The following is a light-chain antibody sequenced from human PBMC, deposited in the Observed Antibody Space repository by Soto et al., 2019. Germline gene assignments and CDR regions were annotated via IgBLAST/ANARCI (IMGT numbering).Light chain of an antibody. CDR2: G. V-gene: IGLV1-40*01. CDR1: SSNIGAGYP. CDR3: SSYTSSSTAVV. Sequence: QSVLTQPPSVSGAPGQRVTISCTGSSSNIGAGYPVHWYQQLPGTAPKLLVAGNRPSGVPDRFSVSKSGNTASLTISGLQAEDEADYYCSSYTSSSTAVVFGGGTKLTVL. J-gene: IGLJ2*01.